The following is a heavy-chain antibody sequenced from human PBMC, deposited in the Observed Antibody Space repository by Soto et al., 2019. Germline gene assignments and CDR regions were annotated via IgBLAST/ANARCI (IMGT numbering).Heavy chain of an antibody. V-gene: IGHV3-11*06. J-gene: IGHJ4*02. CDR1: GLTLSDYY. D-gene: IGHD5-18*01. CDR3: AIDGYSCGKGYFLDH. CDR2: ISFSSSYT. Sequence: QVQLVESGGGLVKPGGSLRLSCAASGLTLSDYYMTWIRQAPGKGLEWVSDISFSSSYTNYADSVKGRFIISRDNAKTSLLRQMKSLRAEDTAVYYLAIDGYSCGKGYFLDHCCQGALVTVS.